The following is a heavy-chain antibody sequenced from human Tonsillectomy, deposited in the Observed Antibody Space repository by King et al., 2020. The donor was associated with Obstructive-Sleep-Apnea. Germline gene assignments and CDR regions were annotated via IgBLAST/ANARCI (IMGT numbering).Heavy chain of an antibody. CDR3: ARYVTHYSSSYDSWFAP. CDR1: GFTFSTYS. V-gene: IGHV3-48*04. Sequence: VQLVESGGGLVQPGGSLRLSCAASGFTFSTYSMNWVRQAPGKGLEWVSYISSSSSSMYYADSVKGRFTISRDNARNSLYLRINSLRVEDTAVYYCARYVTHYSSSYDSWFAPWGQGTLVTVSS. CDR2: ISSSSSSM. J-gene: IGHJ5*02. D-gene: IGHD6-6*01.